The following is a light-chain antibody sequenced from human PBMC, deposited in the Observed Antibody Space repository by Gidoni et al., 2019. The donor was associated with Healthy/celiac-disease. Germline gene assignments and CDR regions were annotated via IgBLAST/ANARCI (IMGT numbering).Light chain of an antibody. J-gene: IGLJ2*01. Sequence: QSALTPPASVSGSPGPSITISCTGTSSDVGGYNYVSWYQQHPGKAPKLMIYEVSNRPSGVPDRFSGSKSGNTASLTISGLQAEDEADYYCSSYTSSSTPVFGGGTKLTVL. V-gene: IGLV2-14*01. CDR1: SSDVGGYNY. CDR2: EVS. CDR3: SSYTSSSTPV.